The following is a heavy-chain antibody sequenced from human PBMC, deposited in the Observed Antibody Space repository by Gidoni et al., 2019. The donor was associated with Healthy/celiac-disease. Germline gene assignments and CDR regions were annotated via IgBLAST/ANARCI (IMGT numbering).Heavy chain of an antibody. D-gene: IGHD2-15*01. Sequence: QLQLVQSGAEVKKPGSSVKVSCKASGATFSSYSIRWVRQAPGQGLEWMGGIIPIFGTANYAQKFQGRVTITADKSTSTAYMELSSLRSEDTAVYYCARAVVAAKVDAFDIWGQGTMVTVSS. CDR2: IIPIFGTA. J-gene: IGHJ3*02. CDR1: GATFSSYS. CDR3: ARAVVAAKVDAFDI. V-gene: IGHV1-69*06.